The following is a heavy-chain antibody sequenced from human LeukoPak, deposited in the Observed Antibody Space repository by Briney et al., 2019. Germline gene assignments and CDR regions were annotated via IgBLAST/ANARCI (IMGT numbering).Heavy chain of an antibody. CDR2: IIPIFGTA. CDR1: GGTFSSYA. J-gene: IGHJ6*02. V-gene: IGHV1-69*13. D-gene: IGHD2-2*01. CDR3: AIDSRYCSSTSCLYYYYGMDV. Sequence: ASVKVSCKASGGTFSSYAISWVRQAPGQGLEWMGGIIPIFGTANYAQKFQGRVTITADESTSTAYMELSSLRSEDTAVYYCAIDSRYCSSTSCLYYYYGMDVWGQGTTVTVSS.